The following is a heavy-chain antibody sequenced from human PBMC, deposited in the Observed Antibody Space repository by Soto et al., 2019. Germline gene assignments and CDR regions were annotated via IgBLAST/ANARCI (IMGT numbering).Heavy chain of an antibody. CDR3: AREGAAPYYYYGMDV. Sequence: SETLSLTCTVSGGSISSGVYFWSWIRQHPGKGLEWIGFIYYSGSTYYSPSLKSRVTISVDTSKNQFSLKLSSVTAADTAVYYCAREGAAPYYYYGMDVWGQGTTVTVSS. CDR1: GGSISSGVYF. CDR2: IYYSGST. D-gene: IGHD6-6*01. J-gene: IGHJ6*02. V-gene: IGHV4-31*03.